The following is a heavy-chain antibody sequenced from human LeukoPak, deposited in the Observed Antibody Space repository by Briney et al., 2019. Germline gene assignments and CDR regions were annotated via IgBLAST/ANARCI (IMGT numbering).Heavy chain of an antibody. CDR1: GFTFSSYA. Sequence: GGSLRLSCAASGFTFSSYAMHWVRQAPGKGLEWVAVISYDGSNKYYADSVKGRFTISRDNSKNTLYLQMNSLRAEDTAVYYCARAKYSSSWTLYFDYWGQGTLVTVSS. V-gene: IGHV3-30*04. CDR2: ISYDGSNK. D-gene: IGHD6-13*01. J-gene: IGHJ4*02. CDR3: ARAKYSSSWTLYFDY.